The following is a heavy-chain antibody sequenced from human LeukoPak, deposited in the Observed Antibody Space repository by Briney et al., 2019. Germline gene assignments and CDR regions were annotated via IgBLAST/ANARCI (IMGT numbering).Heavy chain of an antibody. CDR3: ASELIVATTSY. CDR1: GFTFSSYG. V-gene: IGHV3-48*03. D-gene: IGHD5-12*01. Sequence: PGGSLRLSCAASGFTFSSYGMNWVRQAPGKGLEWVSYISSSGSTIYYADSVKGRFTISRDNAKNSLYLQMNGLRAEDTAVYYCASELIVATTSYWGQGTLVTVSS. CDR2: ISSSGSTI. J-gene: IGHJ4*02.